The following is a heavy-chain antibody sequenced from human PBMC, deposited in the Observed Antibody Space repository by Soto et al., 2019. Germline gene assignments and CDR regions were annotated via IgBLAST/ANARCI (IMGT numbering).Heavy chain of an antibody. Sequence: QVQLQESGPGLVKPSGTLSLTCAVSGDSVSSPYYWCWVRQPPGKGLEWIGEVFHTGTTSYNPSLRSRVTISMDKSINQFSLDLSSVTAADMAVYYCARSAGWYAVHSWGPGTLVLVSS. D-gene: IGHD6-19*01. CDR2: VFHTGTT. CDR1: GDSVSSPYY. CDR3: ARSAGWYAVHS. J-gene: IGHJ4*02. V-gene: IGHV4-4*02.